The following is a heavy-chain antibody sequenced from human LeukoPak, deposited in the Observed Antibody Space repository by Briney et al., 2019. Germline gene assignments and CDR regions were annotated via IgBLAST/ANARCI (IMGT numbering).Heavy chain of an antibody. CDR3: ARDQYYDVSTYYEIDY. V-gene: IGHV4-39*07. J-gene: IGHJ4*02. Sequence: SETLSLTCSVSGGSISRSSDNWGWIRQPPGKGLEWIGTISYSGSTYYNPSLKSRVTILVDTSKNQFSLKMTSVTAADTAVYYCARDQYYDVSTYYEIDYWGQGTLVTVSS. CDR2: ISYSGST. CDR1: GGSISRSSDN. D-gene: IGHD3-22*01.